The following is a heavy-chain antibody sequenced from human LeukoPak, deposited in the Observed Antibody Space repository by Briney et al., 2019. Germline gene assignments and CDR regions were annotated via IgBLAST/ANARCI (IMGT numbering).Heavy chain of an antibody. CDR3: ARVGLLYYYDSSGYYN. V-gene: IGHV4-31*03. D-gene: IGHD3-22*01. Sequence: SETLSLTCTVSGGSISSGGYYWSWIRQHPGKGLEWIGYIYYSGSTSYNPSLKSRVTISVDTSKNQFSLKLSSVTAADTAVYYCARVGLLYYYDSSGYYNWGQGTLVTVSS. CDR1: GGSISSGGYY. J-gene: IGHJ4*02. CDR2: IYYSGST.